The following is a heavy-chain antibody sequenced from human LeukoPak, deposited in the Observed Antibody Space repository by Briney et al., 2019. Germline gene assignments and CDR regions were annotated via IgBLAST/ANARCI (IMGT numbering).Heavy chain of an antibody. D-gene: IGHD3-22*01. V-gene: IGHV3-23*01. CDR1: GFTFSSYA. Sequence: GGSLRLSCAASGFTFSSYAMSWVRQAPGKGLEWVSAISGSGGSTYYADSVKGRFTISRDNSKNTLYLQMNSLRAEDTAVYYCAKDRTYFYDSSGFYYFDYWGQGTLVTVSS. CDR2: ISGSGGST. J-gene: IGHJ4*02. CDR3: AKDRTYFYDSSGFYYFDY.